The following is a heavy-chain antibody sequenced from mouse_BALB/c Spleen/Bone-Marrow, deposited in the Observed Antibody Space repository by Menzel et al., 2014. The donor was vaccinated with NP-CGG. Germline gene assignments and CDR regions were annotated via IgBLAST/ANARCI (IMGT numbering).Heavy chain of an antibody. J-gene: IGHJ2*01. CDR3: ARRDYYGSTYGFDY. CDR1: GYSLTSYY. Sequence: QVQLQQSGPELVKPGASVKISCKASGYSLTSYYIHWVKQRPGQGLGWIGWIFPRNGSTKYNGKFKGKATLTADTSSSTAYMQLSSLTSEDSAVYFRARRDYYGSTYGFDYWGQGTTLTVSS. CDR2: IFPRNGST. D-gene: IGHD1-1*01. V-gene: IGHV1-66*01.